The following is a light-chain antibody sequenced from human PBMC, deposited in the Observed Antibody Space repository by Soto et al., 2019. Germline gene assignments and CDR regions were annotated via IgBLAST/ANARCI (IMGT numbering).Light chain of an antibody. CDR3: QVCDSSSEHVV. CDR1: DIRFKS. Sequence: SYELTQPPSVSVAPGQTARITCGGNDIRFKSVHWYQQKSGQAPVLVVYNDRDRPSGIPERFSGSNSGNTATLTISGAEAGDEADYYCQVCDSSSEHVVFGGGTQLTVL. CDR2: NDR. J-gene: IGLJ2*01. V-gene: IGLV3-21*02.